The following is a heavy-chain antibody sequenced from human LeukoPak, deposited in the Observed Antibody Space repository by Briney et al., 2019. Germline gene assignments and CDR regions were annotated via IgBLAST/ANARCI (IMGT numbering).Heavy chain of an antibody. CDR1: GFTFSSYW. J-gene: IGHJ4*02. D-gene: IGHD3-10*01. CDR3: ATYYYASGSSD. CDR2: IKQDGSEE. V-gene: IGHV3-7*05. Sequence: AGSLRLSCAASGFTFSSYWMSWVRQAPGQGLELVANIKQDGSEEVYVDSVRGRFTISRDNAKNSLYLQMNSLRAEDTAVYYCATYYYASGSSDWGQGTLVTVSS.